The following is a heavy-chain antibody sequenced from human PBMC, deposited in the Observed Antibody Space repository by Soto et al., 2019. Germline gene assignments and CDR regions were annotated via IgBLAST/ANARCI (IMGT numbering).Heavy chain of an antibody. CDR1: GFTFSSYG. Sequence: QVQLVESGGGVVQPGRSLRLSYAASGFTFSSYGMHWVRQAPGKGLEWVAVISYDGSNKYYADSVKGRFTISRDNSKNTLYLQMNSLRAEDTAVYYCAKDRSVVVTYAFDIWGQGTMVTVSS. J-gene: IGHJ3*02. CDR2: ISYDGSNK. V-gene: IGHV3-30*18. D-gene: IGHD3-22*01. CDR3: AKDRSVVVTYAFDI.